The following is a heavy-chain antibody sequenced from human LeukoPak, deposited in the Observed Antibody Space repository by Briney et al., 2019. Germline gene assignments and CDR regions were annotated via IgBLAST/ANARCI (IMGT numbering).Heavy chain of an antibody. Sequence: GGSLRLSCAASGSTFSTYDMHWVRQTPGKGLEWVAFIRYDGSNKYYAHTVKGRFTITRDNSKNTLYLQMNSLRAEDTAVYYCAKDLAYCSSTSCWGQGTLVTVSS. CDR2: IRYDGSNK. V-gene: IGHV3-30*02. D-gene: IGHD2-2*01. J-gene: IGHJ4*01. CDR1: GSTFSTYD. CDR3: AKDLAYCSSTSC.